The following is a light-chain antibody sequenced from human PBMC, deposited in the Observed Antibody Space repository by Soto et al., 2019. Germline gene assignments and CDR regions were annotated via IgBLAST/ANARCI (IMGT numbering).Light chain of an antibody. J-gene: IGKJ1*01. CDR1: QSISSW. Sequence: DIQMTQSPSTLSASVGDRVTITCLASQSISSWLAWYQQKPGQAPRLLIYMASTLESCFPSRFSGSGSGTEFTLTISSLQPDDFATYYCQQYDNYPWTFGQGTKVDIK. V-gene: IGKV1-5*03. CDR3: QQYDNYPWT. CDR2: MAS.